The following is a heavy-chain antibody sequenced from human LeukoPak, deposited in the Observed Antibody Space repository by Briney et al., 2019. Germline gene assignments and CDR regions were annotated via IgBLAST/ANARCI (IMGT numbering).Heavy chain of an antibody. V-gene: IGHV3-30*18. D-gene: IGHD3-16*01. CDR1: GFTFSTYG. J-gene: IGHJ4*02. CDR2: ISYDGSNK. Sequence: PGGSLRLSCAASGFTFSTYGMPWVRQAPGKGLEWVAVISYDGSNKYYADSVKGRFTISRDNSKNTLYLQMNSLRAEDTAVYYCAKVRGNSPDYWGQGTLVTVSS. CDR3: AKVRGNSPDY.